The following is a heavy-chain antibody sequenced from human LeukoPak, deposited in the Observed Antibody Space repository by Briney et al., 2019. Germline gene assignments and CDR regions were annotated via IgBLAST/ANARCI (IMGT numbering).Heavy chain of an antibody. V-gene: IGHV3-23*01. CDR3: AKDVWWSVS. CDR2: ISANGVDT. J-gene: IGHJ5*02. Sequence: GGSLRLSCVASGFTSSNHAMTWVRQAPGKGLEWVSAISANGVDTYYAPSVKGRFTISRDNSKNTLYLQINSLRAEDTAIYYCAKDVWWSVSWGQGTLVTVSS. D-gene: IGHD2-8*02. CDR1: GFTSSNHA.